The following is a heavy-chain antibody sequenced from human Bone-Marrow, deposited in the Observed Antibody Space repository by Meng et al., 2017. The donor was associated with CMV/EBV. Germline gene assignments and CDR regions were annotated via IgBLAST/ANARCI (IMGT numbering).Heavy chain of an antibody. V-gene: IGHV4-34*01. D-gene: IGHD3-3*01. CDR2: INHSGST. Sequence: SFSGSYLSWIRQPPGKVLEWIGEINHSGSTNYNPSLTSRVTISVDTSKNQFSLKLSSVTAADTAVYYCARVLLHDFWSGYQSPLFDYWGQGTLVTVSS. CDR3: ARVLLHDFWSGYQSPLFDY. CDR1: SFSGSY. J-gene: IGHJ4*02.